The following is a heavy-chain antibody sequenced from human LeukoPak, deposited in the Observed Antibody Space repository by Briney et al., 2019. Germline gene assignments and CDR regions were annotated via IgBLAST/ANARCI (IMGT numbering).Heavy chain of an antibody. CDR2: INHSGST. J-gene: IGHJ4*02. CDR1: GVSFSGYY. CDR3: ARAGNMGSGWYRDY. Sequence: SETLCLTSAVYGVSFSGYYWSWIRQPPGKGLEWIGEINHSGSTNYKPSLKSRVTISVDTSKNQFSLKLSSVTAADTAVYYCARAGNMGSGWYRDYWGQGTLVTVSS. V-gene: IGHV4-34*01. D-gene: IGHD6-19*01.